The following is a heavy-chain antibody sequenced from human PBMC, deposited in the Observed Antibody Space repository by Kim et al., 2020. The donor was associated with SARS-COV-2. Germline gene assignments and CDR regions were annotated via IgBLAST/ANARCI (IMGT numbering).Heavy chain of an antibody. Sequence: NKYYAESVKGRVTISRDNSKNTLYLQMNSLRAEDTAVYYCAKDRRRYFDLWGRGTLVTVSS. J-gene: IGHJ2*01. CDR3: AKDRRRYFDL. V-gene: IGHV3-30*02. CDR2: NK.